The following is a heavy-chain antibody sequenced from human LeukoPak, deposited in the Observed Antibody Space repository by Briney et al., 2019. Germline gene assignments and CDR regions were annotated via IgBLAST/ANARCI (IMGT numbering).Heavy chain of an antibody. V-gene: IGHV4-34*01. CDR1: GGSFSGYY. D-gene: IGHD2-21*02. Sequence: SETLSLTCAVYGGSFSGYYWSWIRQPPGKGLEWIGEINHSGSTNYNPSLKSRVTISVDTSKNQFSLKPSSVTAADTAVYYCAREARRAYCGGDCYSGRYYRWFDPWGQGTLVTVSS. CDR2: INHSGST. J-gene: IGHJ5*02. CDR3: AREARRAYCGGDCYSGRYYRWFDP.